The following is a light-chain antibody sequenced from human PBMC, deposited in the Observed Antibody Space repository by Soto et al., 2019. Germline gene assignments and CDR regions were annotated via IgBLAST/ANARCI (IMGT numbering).Light chain of an antibody. CDR3: KQYNNWPPGVT. V-gene: IGKV3-15*01. CDR1: QSVSSN. Sequence: EIVMTQSPATLSVSPGERATLSCRASQSVSSNLAWYQQKPGQAPRLLMYGASTRATGIPARFSGSGSGNEFTLTISSLQSEDFAVYYCKQYNNWPPGVTFGPGTKVDIK. CDR2: GAS. J-gene: IGKJ3*01.